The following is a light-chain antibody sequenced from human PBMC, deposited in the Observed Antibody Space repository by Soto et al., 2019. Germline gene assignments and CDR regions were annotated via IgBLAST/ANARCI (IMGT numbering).Light chain of an antibody. CDR3: QQYYSPPHT. V-gene: IGKV4-1*01. CDR2: WAS. CDR1: QTVLYNSNSKNY. Sequence: DIVMTQSPDSLAVSLGERATINCKSSQTVLYNSNSKNYLAWYQQKPGQPPKLLIYWASTRESGVPDRFSGSGSGTDFTLTISSLQAEDVAVYYCQQYYSPPHTLGGGTEVEIK. J-gene: IGKJ4*01.